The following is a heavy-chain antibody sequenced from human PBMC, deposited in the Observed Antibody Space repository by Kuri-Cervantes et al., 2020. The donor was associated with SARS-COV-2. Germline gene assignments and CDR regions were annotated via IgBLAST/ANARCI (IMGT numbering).Heavy chain of an antibody. V-gene: IGHV1-2*06. J-gene: IGHJ3*02. CDR3: ARDADSSSWYHGAFDI. Sequence: APVKDSCKASGYTFTGYYMHWVRQAPGQGLEWMGRINPNSGGANYAQKFQGRVTMNRHTYISSAYMDLSRLRSDDTAVYYCARDADSSSWYHGAFDIWGQGTMVTVSS. D-gene: IGHD6-13*01. CDR1: GYTFTGYY. CDR2: INPNSGGA.